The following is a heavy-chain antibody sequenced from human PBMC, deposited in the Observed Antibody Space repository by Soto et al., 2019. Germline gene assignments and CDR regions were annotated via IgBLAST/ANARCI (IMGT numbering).Heavy chain of an antibody. D-gene: IGHD2-21*02. Sequence: QVQLMQSGAEVKKPGASVKVSCKASGDTFTEYYIHWVRQAPGQGLVWMGTVNPIGGHTTYAQHFLGRVTMTRDTSTSTLYMELTSLTSEDTAVYYCARGGHVVVVTAALDYWGQGTLVTVSS. CDR1: GDTFTEYY. J-gene: IGHJ4*02. CDR2: VNPIGGHT. V-gene: IGHV1-46*01. CDR3: ARGGHVVVVTAALDY.